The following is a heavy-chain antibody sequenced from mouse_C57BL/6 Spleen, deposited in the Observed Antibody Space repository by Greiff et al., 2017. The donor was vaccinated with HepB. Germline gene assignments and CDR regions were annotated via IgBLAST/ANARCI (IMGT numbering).Heavy chain of an antibody. CDR1: GYTFTSYW. CDR3: ARRTVVAEDFDY. CDR2: IHPNSGST. D-gene: IGHD1-1*01. V-gene: IGHV1-64*01. J-gene: IGHJ2*01. Sequence: QVQLQQPGAELVKPGASVKLSCKASGYTFTSYWMHWVKQRPGQGLEWIGRIHPNSGSTNYNEKFKSKATLTVDKSSSTAYMQLSSLTSEDSAVYYCARRTVVAEDFDYWGQGTTLTVSS.